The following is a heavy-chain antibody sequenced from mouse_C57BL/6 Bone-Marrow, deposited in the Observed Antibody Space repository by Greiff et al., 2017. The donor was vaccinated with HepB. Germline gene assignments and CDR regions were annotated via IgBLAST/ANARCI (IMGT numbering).Heavy chain of an antibody. CDR1: GYTFTSYW. V-gene: IGHV1-55*01. D-gene: IGHD2-4*01. CDR2: IYPGSGST. J-gene: IGHJ1*03. Sequence: VQLKQPGAELVKPGASVKMSCKASGYTFTSYWITWVKQRPGQGLEWIGDIYPGSGSTNYNEKFKSKATLTVDTSSSTAYMQLSSLTSEDSAVYYCARGPYDYDWYFDVWGTGTTVTVSS. CDR3: ARGPYDYDWYFDV.